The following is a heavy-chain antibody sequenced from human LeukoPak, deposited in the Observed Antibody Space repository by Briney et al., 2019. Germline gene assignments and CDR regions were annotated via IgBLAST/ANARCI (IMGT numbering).Heavy chain of an antibody. V-gene: IGHV4-39*01. CDR1: GGSISSSSYY. D-gene: IGHD3-3*01. CDR3: AGPSGIFGVVTSAFDI. J-gene: IGHJ3*02. Sequence: SETLSLTCTVSGGSISSSSYYWGWIRQPPGKGLEWIGSIYYSGSTYYNPSLKSRVTISVDTSKNQFSLKLSSVTAADTAVYYCAGPSGIFGVVTSAFDIWGQGTMVTVSS. CDR2: IYYSGST.